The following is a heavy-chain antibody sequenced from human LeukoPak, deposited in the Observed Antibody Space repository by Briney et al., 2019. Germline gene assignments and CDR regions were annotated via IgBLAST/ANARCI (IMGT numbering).Heavy chain of an antibody. V-gene: IGHV3-23*01. CDR2: ISGSGGTT. CDR3: AKAGMKEPTTPLYY. Sequence: GGSLRLSCAASGFTFRSDAMSWVRQAPGKGLEWVSGISGSGGTTYYADSVKGRFTISRDNSKNTLYLQMNSLGAEDTAVYYCAKAGMKEPTTPLYYWGQGTLVTVSS. D-gene: IGHD1-1*01. CDR1: GFTFRSDA. J-gene: IGHJ4*02.